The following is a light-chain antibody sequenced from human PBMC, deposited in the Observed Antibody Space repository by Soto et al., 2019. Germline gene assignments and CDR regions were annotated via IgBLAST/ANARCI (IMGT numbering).Light chain of an antibody. CDR1: QNVWSNY. J-gene: IGKJ2*01. CDR2: DAS. CDR3: QRYGTAPPYT. Sequence: EIVLTQSPATLSLSPGERATLSCMASQNVWSNYLAWYQQVPGQAPRLLIYDASTRATGVPDRFTGSGSGTAFPPTTSRLEPEDFAVYSGQRYGTAPPYTFGQGTKLEI. V-gene: IGKV3-20*01.